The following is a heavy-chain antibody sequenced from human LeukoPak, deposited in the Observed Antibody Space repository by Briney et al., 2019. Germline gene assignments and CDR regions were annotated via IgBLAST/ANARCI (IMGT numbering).Heavy chain of an antibody. CDR2: FDPEDGET. CDR3: ATTAMVSDGTDQMIYYYYYMDV. V-gene: IGHV1-24*01. D-gene: IGHD5-18*01. Sequence: ASVKVSCKASGGTFSSYAISWVRQAPGQGLEWMGGFDPEDGETIYAQKFQGRVSMTEDTSTDTAYMELSSLRSEDTAVYYCATTAMVSDGTDQMIYYYYYMDVWGKGTTVTVSS. CDR1: GGTFSSYA. J-gene: IGHJ6*03.